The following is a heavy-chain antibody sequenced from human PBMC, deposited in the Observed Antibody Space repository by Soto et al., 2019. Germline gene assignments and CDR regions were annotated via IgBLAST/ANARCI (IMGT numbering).Heavy chain of an antibody. CDR2: IYYSGST. D-gene: IGHD5-18*01. J-gene: IGHJ6*02. CDR3: ASSLRAGSGYSYGGNYYYYGMDV. V-gene: IGHV4-31*03. Sequence: SETPSLTCTVSGGSISSGGYYWSWIRQHPGKGLEWIGYIYYSGSTYYNPSLKSRVTISVDTSKNQFSLKLSSVTAADTAVYYCASSLRAGSGYSYGGNYYYYGMDVWGQGTTVTVSS. CDR1: GGSISSGGYY.